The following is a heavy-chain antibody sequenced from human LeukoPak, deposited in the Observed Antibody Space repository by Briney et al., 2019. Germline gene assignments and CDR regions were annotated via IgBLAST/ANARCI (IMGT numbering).Heavy chain of an antibody. CDR2: FAPEDAET. D-gene: IGHD2-8*02. J-gene: IGHJ5*02. V-gene: IGHV1-24*01. CDR3: AADISYCTASRCSNWFDP. CDR1: GYTLTELS. Sequence: PLASVKVSCKVSGYTLTELSLHWVRQTPGKGLEWMGIFAPEDAETLYAQKFQGRVTMTGDTSTDTAYMELTSLSSADTAVYYCAADISYCTASRCSNWFDPWGQGTLVTVSS.